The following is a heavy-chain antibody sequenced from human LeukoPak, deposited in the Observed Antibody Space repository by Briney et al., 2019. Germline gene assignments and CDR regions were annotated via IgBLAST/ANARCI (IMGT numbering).Heavy chain of an antibody. D-gene: IGHD5-12*01. CDR1: GFTFSDYY. CDR3: ASAGGWGVATTPYDY. CDR2: VSSSSSYT. J-gene: IGHJ4*02. V-gene: IGHV3-11*06. Sequence: KAGESLRLSCAASGFTFSDYYMSWIRQAPGKGLEWVSYVSSSSSYTNYADSVKGRFTISRDNAKNSLYLQMNSLRAEDTAVYYCASAGGWGVATTPYDYWGQGTLVTVSS.